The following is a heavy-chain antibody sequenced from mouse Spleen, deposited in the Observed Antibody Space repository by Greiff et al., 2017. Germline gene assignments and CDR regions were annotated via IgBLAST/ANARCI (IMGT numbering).Heavy chain of an antibody. J-gene: IGHJ2*01. V-gene: IGHV1-85*01. D-gene: IGHD1-1*01. CDR2: LYPRDGST. CDR3: ARPIPTVVAYYFNY. CDR1: GYTFTSYD. Sequence: VQLQQSGPELVKPGASVKLSCKASGYTFTSYDINWVKQRPGQGLEWIGWLYPRDGSTKYNEKFKGKATLTVDTSSSTAYLDLHSLTSEDSAVYFWARPIPTVVAYYFNYGGKGTTLTFSS.